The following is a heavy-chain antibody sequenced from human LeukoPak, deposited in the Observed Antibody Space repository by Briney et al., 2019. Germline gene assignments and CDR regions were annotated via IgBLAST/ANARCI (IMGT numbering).Heavy chain of an antibody. D-gene: IGHD3-22*01. Sequence: GGSLRLPCPASGFTVSSNYMSWVRQAPGKGLEWVSVIYSVGSTYYADSVKGRFTISRDNSKNTLYLQMNSLRAEDTAVYYCAGQYYYDSSGYSFYYGMDVWGQGTTVTVSS. J-gene: IGHJ6*02. V-gene: IGHV3-66*04. CDR3: AGQYYYDSSGYSFYYGMDV. CDR2: IYSVGST. CDR1: GFTVSSNY.